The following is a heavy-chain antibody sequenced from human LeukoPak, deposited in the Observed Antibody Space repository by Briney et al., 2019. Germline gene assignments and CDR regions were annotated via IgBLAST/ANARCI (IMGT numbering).Heavy chain of an antibody. V-gene: IGHV3-23*01. J-gene: IGHJ4*02. CDR1: GFTFSSYA. CDR3: ANFLTGFGTAY. Sequence: GGSLRLSCAASGFTFSSYAMSWVRQAPGKGLEGVSAISGSGCSTYYADCVKGRFTISRDNSTNTLYLQMTTLRAEDTAVYYCANFLTGFGTAYWGQGPLVTVSP. CDR2: ISGSGCST. D-gene: IGHD3-9*01.